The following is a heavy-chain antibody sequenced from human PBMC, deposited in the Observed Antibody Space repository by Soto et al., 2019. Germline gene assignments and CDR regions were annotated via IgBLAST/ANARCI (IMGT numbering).Heavy chain of an antibody. CDR2: ISGSGGST. CDR3: AKAMYSSSSFLDYYYMDV. J-gene: IGHJ6*03. D-gene: IGHD6-6*01. V-gene: IGHV3-23*01. Sequence: EVQLLESGGGLVQPGGSLRLSCAASGYTFSSYAMSWVRQAPGKGLEWVSAISGSGGSTYYADSVKGRFTISRDNSKNMMYLQMNSLRAEDTAVYYCAKAMYSSSSFLDYYYMDVWGKGTTVTVSS. CDR1: GYTFSSYA.